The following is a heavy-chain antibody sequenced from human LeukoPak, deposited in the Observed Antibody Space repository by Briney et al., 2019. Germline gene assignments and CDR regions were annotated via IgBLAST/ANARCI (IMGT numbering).Heavy chain of an antibody. CDR1: GFPFSTYA. D-gene: IGHD1-26*01. CDR3: TKNRGAGAHYYYHMNV. Sequence: GGSLRLSCAASGFPFSTYAMTWVRQTPGKGPEWVSTITGSGGGTLYADSVKGRFTISRDNSKTTLYLHLNSLRGEDTAIYYCTKNRGAGAHYYYHMNVWGKGTTVTVSS. J-gene: IGHJ6*03. CDR2: ITGSGGGT. V-gene: IGHV3-23*01.